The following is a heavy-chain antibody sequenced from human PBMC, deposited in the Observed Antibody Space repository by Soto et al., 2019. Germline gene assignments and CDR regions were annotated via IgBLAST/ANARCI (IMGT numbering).Heavy chain of an antibody. Sequence: QVQLVQSGAEVKKPGSSVKVSCKASGGTFSSYAISWVRQAPGQVLEWMGDIIPIFSTTRHAQKCQGRVTITADESTTTAYMALNSLTSDDTAVYYCARGEHASTWFYFDYWGQGTLVTVSS. CDR1: GGTFSSYA. V-gene: IGHV1-69*01. J-gene: IGHJ4*02. CDR3: ARGEHASTWFYFDY. D-gene: IGHD6-13*01. CDR2: IIPIFSTT.